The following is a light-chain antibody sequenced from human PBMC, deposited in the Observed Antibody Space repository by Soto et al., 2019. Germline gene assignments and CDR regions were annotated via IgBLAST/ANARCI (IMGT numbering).Light chain of an antibody. Sequence: EIVLTQSPATLSISPWETATLSCRASQSVSGYIGWYQQKPGQAPRLLIYADSNRATGIPTRFSGSGSGTDFTLTISSLQPEDFATYHCQQTYTTPEITFGQATRLEIK. J-gene: IGKJ5*01. CDR3: QQTYTTPEIT. CDR1: QSVSGY. CDR2: ADS. V-gene: IGKV3-11*01.